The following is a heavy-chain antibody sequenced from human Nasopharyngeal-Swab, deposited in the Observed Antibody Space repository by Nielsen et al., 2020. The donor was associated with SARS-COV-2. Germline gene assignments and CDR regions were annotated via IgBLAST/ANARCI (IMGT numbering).Heavy chain of an antibody. CDR2: IYSGIST. CDR1: GSTVSSNY. J-gene: IGHJ2*01. V-gene: IGHV3-53*04. CDR3: ARGGFGWDMIVVPYWYFDL. D-gene: IGHD3-22*01. Sequence: LSLTCAASGSTVSSNYMSWVRQAPGKGLEWGSVIYSGISTYYADSVKGRFTISRHNSKNTLYLQMNSLRAEDTAVYYCARGGFGWDMIVVPYWYFDLWGRGTLVTVSS.